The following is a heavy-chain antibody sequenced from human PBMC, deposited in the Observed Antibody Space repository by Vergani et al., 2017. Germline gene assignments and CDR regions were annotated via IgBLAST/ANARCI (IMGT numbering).Heavy chain of an antibody. J-gene: IGHJ6*02. D-gene: IGHD3-10*01. CDR3: ASDHNGLLWFGEGANYGMDV. Sequence: VQLVQSGAEVKKPGSSVKVSCKASGGTFSSYAISWVRQAPGQGLEWMGGIIPIFGTANYAQKFQGRVTLTADKSTSTAYMELSSLRSEDTAAYYCASDHNGLLWFGEGANYGMDVWGQGTTVTVSS. CDR1: GGTFSSYA. CDR2: IIPIFGTA. V-gene: IGHV1-69*06.